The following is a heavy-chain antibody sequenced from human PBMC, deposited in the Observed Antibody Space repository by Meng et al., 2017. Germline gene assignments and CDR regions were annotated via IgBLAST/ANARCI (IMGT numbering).Heavy chain of an antibody. CDR2: ITKDGSRK. Sequence: QGQVVGSGGDVVPPGRSLTLSCAASGFIFSNYEMHWVRQAPGKGLEWVACITKDGSRKYYLGSVRGRFTISRDSSKNTLYLEMNSLRSEDTALYYCARDFDYWGQGTLVTVSS. V-gene: IGHV3-30*16. J-gene: IGHJ4*02. CDR3: ARDFDY. CDR1: GFIFSNYE.